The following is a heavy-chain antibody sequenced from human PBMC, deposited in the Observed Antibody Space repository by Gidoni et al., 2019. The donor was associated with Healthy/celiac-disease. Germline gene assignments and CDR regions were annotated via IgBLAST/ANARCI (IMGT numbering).Heavy chain of an antibody. CDR1: GFTFSSYA. Sequence: QVQRVEAGGGVVQPGRSLRPSCAASGFTFSSYAMPWVRPAPGKGLVWVSVISYAGRNIYYAYSVKGRFTISRDNSKNTLYLQMNSLRAEDTAVSYCAREGWYGPSFDYWGQGTLVTVSS. V-gene: IGHV3-30-3*01. CDR2: ISYAGRNI. J-gene: IGHJ4*02. D-gene: IGHD6-19*01. CDR3: AREGWYGPSFDY.